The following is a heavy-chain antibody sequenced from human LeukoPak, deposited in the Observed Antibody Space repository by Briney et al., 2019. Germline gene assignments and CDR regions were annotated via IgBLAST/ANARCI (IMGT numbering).Heavy chain of an antibody. J-gene: IGHJ4*02. V-gene: IGHV3-48*03. Sequence: GGSLRLSCAASGFTFSSYEMNWVRQAPGKGLEWVSYISSSGSTIYYADSVKGRFTISRDNAKNSLYLQMNSLRAEDTAVYYCAKDPGKYSYAQFDYWGQGTLVTVSS. CDR1: GFTFSSYE. CDR2: ISSSGSTI. CDR3: AKDPGKYSYAQFDY. D-gene: IGHD5-18*01.